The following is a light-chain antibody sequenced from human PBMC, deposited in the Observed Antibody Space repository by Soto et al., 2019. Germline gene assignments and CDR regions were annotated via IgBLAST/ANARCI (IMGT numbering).Light chain of an antibody. Sequence: QSVLTQPLSVSGAPGQGVTISRTGRSSNIGAGYDVHWYQQLPGTAPKLLIYGNSNRPSGVPDRFSGSKSGTSASLAITGLQAEYEADYYCQSYDSSLSALFGGGTKLTVL. CDR3: QSYDSSLSAL. V-gene: IGLV1-40*01. J-gene: IGLJ2*01. CDR2: GNS. CDR1: SSNIGAGYD.